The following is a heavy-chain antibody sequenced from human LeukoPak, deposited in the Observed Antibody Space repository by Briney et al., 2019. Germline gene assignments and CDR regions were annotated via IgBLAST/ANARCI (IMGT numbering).Heavy chain of an antibody. V-gene: IGHV4-59*02. J-gene: IGHJ3*02. D-gene: IGHD2-15*01. CDR3: ARGRGGYCSGGSCNIDAFDI. CDR2: IYYSGST. Sequence: PSETLSLTCTISGGSVSDYYRSWIRQPPGKGLEWIGYIYYSGSTNYNPSLKSRVTISVDTSKNQFSLKLSSVTAADTAVYYCARGRGGYCSGGSCNIDAFDIWGQGTMVTVSS. CDR1: GGSVSDYY.